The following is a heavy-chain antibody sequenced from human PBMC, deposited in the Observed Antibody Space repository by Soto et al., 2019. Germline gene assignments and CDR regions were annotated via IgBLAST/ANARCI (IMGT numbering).Heavy chain of an antibody. CDR3: ARESEGSSSWYYFDY. Sequence: GGSLRLSCAASGFTVSSNYMSWVRQAPGKGLEWVSVIYSCGSTYYADSGKGRFTISRHNSKNSLYLQMNSLRAEDTAVYYCARESEGSSSWYYFDYWGQGTLVTVSS. V-gene: IGHV3-66*01. J-gene: IGHJ4*02. CDR2: IYSCGST. D-gene: IGHD6-13*01. CDR1: GFTVSSNY.